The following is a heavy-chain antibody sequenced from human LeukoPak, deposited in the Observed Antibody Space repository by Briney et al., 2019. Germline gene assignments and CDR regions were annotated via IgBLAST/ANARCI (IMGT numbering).Heavy chain of an antibody. J-gene: IGHJ4*02. CDR3: TLYYYDSSGYFDY. V-gene: IGHV3-15*01. CDR2: IKSKTDGGTT. D-gene: IGHD3-22*01. Sequence: SWIRQHPGKGLEWVGRIKSKTDGGTTDYAAPVKGRFTISRDDSKNTLYLQMNSLKTEDTAVYYCTLYYYDSSGYFDYWGQGTLVTVSS.